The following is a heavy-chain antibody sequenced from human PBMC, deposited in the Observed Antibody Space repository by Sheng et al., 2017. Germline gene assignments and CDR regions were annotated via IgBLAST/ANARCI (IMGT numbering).Heavy chain of an antibody. CDR3: VRGNVGATSGMGV. V-gene: IGHV3-21*01. D-gene: IGHD1-26*01. J-gene: IGHJ6*02. CDR2: ITTGSEKM. CDR1: GFTFNNHP. Sequence: VQLVESGGGVVQPGRSLRLSCAASGFTFNNHPMHWVRQAPGKGLEWVSTITTGSEKMYYADSVKGRFTVSRDNAKGSLDLQMDSLRVEDTGVYFCVRGNVGATSGMGVWGQGTTVIVSS.